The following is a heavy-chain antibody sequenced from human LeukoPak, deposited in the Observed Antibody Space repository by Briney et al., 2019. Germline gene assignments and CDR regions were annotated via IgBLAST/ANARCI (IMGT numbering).Heavy chain of an antibody. CDR1: GYTFSSYG. D-gene: IGHD4-17*01. CDR2: ISAYSGNT. V-gene: IGHV1-18*01. J-gene: IGHJ4*02. Sequence: ASVKVSCKASGYTFSSYGISWVRQAPGQGLEWMGWISAYSGNTMYAQKLQGRATMTTDTSTSTAYMELRSLRSDGTAVYYCARTSSGVDDYGDYLLNFWGQGTLVTVSS. CDR3: ARTSSGVDDYGDYLLNF.